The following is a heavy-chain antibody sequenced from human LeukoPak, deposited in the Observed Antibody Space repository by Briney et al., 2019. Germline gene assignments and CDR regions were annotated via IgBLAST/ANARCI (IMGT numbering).Heavy chain of an antibody. J-gene: IGHJ5*02. CDR1: GFPISSGFS. D-gene: IGHD3-16*01. CDR2: TSYSATT. Sequence: SETLSLTCAVFGFPISSGFSWAWIRQSPGKGLEWIASTSYSATTYYKPSLESRLFISADTSNNQFSVRLTSVTAADTAVYYCARVGAVPGIDPWGQGILVTVSS. V-gene: IGHV4-38-2*01. CDR3: ARVGAVPGIDP.